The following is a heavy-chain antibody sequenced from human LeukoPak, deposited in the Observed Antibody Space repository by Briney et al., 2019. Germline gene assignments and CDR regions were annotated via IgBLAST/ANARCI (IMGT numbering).Heavy chain of an antibody. V-gene: IGHV4-39*01. CDR2: IYYSGGT. CDR1: GGSISSSSYY. D-gene: IGHD1-26*01. CDR3: ARHVGSENYPRYFDY. Sequence: PSETLSLTCTVSGGSISSSSYYWGWIRQPPGKGLEWIGTIYYSGGTFYNPSLKSRVTISVDTSSNQFSLKLSSVTAADTAVYYCARHVGSENYPRYFDYWGQGTLVTVSS. J-gene: IGHJ4*02.